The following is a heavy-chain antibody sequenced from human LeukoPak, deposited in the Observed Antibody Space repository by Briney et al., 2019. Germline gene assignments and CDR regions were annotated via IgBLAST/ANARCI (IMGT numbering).Heavy chain of an antibody. J-gene: IGHJ5*02. D-gene: IGHD3-10*01. CDR3: AKGVHMVRGVISPWFDP. Sequence: GGSLRLSCAASGFTFSSYAMSWVRQAPGKGLEWVSALSGSGGSTYYADSVKGRFTISRDNSKHTLYLQMNSLRAEDTAVYYCAKGVHMVRGVISPWFDPWGQGTLVTVSS. V-gene: IGHV3-23*01. CDR2: LSGSGGST. CDR1: GFTFSSYA.